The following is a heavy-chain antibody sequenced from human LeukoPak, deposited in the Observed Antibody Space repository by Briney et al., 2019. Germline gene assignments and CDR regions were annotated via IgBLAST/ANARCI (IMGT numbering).Heavy chain of an antibody. Sequence: PSETLSLTCTVSGGSISSYYWSWIRQPAGKGLEWIGRIYTSGSTNYNPSLKSRVTMSVDTSKNQFSLKLSSVTAADTAAYYCARVPKYCSSTSCYLYMDVWGKGTTVTVSS. D-gene: IGHD2-2*01. CDR1: GGSISSYY. CDR2: IYTSGST. J-gene: IGHJ6*03. V-gene: IGHV4-4*07. CDR3: ARVPKYCSSTSCYLYMDV.